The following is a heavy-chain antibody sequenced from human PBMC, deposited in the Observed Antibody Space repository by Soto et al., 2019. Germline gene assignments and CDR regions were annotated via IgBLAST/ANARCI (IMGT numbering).Heavy chain of an antibody. CDR1: GFTFSSYG. CDR3: AKVGMDGDYDMDNWYFDL. J-gene: IGHJ2*01. CDR2: ISYDGSNK. D-gene: IGHD4-17*01. Sequence: QVQLVESGGGVVQPGRSLRLSCAASGFTFSSYGMHWVRQAPGKGLEWVAVISYDGSNKYYADSVKGRFTISRDNSKNTXCLQMNSLRAEDTAVYYCAKVGMDGDYDMDNWYFDLWGRGTLVTVSS. V-gene: IGHV3-30*18.